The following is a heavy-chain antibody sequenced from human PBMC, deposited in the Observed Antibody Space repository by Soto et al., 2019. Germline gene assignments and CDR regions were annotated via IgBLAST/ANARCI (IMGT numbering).Heavy chain of an antibody. CDR3: AREGYGGNSGPYSYYYYGMDV. CDR1: GGTFSSYT. V-gene: IGHV1-69*04. D-gene: IGHD4-17*01. J-gene: IGHJ6*02. CDR2: IIPILGIA. Sequence: GASVKVSCKASGGTFSSYTISWVRQAPGQGLEWMGRIIPILGIANYAQKFQGRVTITADKSTSTAYMELSSLRSEDTAVYYCAREGYGGNSGPYSYYYYGMDVWGQGTTVTVSS.